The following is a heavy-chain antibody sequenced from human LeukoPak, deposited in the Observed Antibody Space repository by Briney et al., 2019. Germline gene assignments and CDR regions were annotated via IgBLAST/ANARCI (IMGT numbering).Heavy chain of an antibody. D-gene: IGHD1-7*01. CDR3: ARATAFQFMGTYIS. CDR1: EFTFSSYT. J-gene: IGHJ5*02. Sequence: GGSLRLSCAASEFTFSSYTMNWVRQAPGKGLEWVSSISSSSYYIYYADSVTGRFTISRDNARNTVYLQMNSLRAEDTGVYYCARATAFQFMGTYISWGLGVLVTVSS. V-gene: IGHV3-21*01. CDR2: ISSSSYYI.